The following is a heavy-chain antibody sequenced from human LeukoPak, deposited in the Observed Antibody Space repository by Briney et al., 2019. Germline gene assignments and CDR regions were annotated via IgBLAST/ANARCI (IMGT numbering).Heavy chain of an antibody. D-gene: IGHD3-16*01. CDR1: GFNFGDYY. Sequence: KTVGCLRLSCAASGFNFGDYYMSWIRQAPGKGLEWLTHISGRGSPIQYADSVKGRFIISRDNAENSLYLQMNSLRGEDTAVYYCARSWGVVAFDYWGQGTLVTVTS. V-gene: IGHV3-11*04. CDR2: ISGRGSPI. CDR3: ARSWGVVAFDY. J-gene: IGHJ4*02.